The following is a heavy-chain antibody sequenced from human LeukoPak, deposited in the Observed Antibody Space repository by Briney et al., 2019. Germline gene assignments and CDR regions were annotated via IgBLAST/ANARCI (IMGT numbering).Heavy chain of an antibody. CDR1: GGSISSYY. Sequence: SETLSLTCTVSGGSISSYYWSWIRQPPGKGLDWIGYIYYSGSTNYNPSLKSRVTISVDTSKNQFSLKLSSVTAADTAVYYCARVDDYARTGGYFDYWGQGTLVTVSS. CDR3: ARVDDYARTGGYFDY. V-gene: IGHV4-59*01. D-gene: IGHD3-16*01. J-gene: IGHJ4*02. CDR2: IYYSGST.